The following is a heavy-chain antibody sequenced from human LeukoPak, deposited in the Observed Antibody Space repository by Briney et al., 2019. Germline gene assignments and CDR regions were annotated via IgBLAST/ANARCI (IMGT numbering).Heavy chain of an antibody. CDR3: ARSLIAAVALNY. CDR1: GFTFSSYE. J-gene: IGHJ4*02. V-gene: IGHV3-48*03. Sequence: GGSLRLSCAASGFTFSSYEMNWVRQAPGKGLEWVSYISSSGSTIYYADSVKGRFTISRDNSKNTLYLQMNSLRAEDTAVYYCARSLIAAVALNYWGQGTLVTVSS. D-gene: IGHD6-6*01. CDR2: ISSSGSTI.